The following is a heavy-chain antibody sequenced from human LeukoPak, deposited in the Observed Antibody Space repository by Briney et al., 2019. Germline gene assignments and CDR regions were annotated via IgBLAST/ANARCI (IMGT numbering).Heavy chain of an antibody. CDR1: GFTFSSYS. CDR3: ARDSRPAAIRATFSRNFDY. V-gene: IGHV3-21*01. Sequence: KPGGSLRLSCAASGFTFSSYSMNWVRQAPGKGLEWVSSISSSSSYIYYADSVKGRFTISRDNAKNSLYLQMNSLRAEDTAVYYCARDSRPAAIRATFSRNFDYWGQGTLVTVSS. CDR2: ISSSSSYI. D-gene: IGHD2-2*01. J-gene: IGHJ4*02.